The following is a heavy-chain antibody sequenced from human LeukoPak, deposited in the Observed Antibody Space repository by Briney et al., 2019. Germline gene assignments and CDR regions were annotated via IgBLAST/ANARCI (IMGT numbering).Heavy chain of an antibody. D-gene: IGHD3-3*01. J-gene: IGHJ6*03. CDR3: ARANPWSEWPGFYYYYYMDV. V-gene: IGHV1-69*05. CDR1: GGTFSSYA. CDR2: IIPIFGTA. Sequence: GASVKVSCKASGGTFSSYAISWVRQAPGQGLEWMGRIIPIFGTANYAQKFQGRVTITTDESASTAYMELSSLRSEDTAVYHCARANPWSEWPGFYYYYYMDVWGKGTTVTVSS.